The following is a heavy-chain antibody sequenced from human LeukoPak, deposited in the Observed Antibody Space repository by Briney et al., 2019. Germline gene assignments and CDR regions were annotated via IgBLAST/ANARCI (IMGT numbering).Heavy chain of an antibody. V-gene: IGHV1-69*04. J-gene: IGHJ4*02. D-gene: IGHD5-12*01. CDR1: GYTFTSYG. CDR2: IIPILGIA. CDR3: ARVSIGVATINY. Sequence: ASVKVSCKASGYTFTSYGISWVRQAPGQGLEWMGRIIPILGIANYAQKFQGRVTITADKSTSTAYMELSSLRSEDTAVYYCARVSIGVATINYWGQGTLVTVSS.